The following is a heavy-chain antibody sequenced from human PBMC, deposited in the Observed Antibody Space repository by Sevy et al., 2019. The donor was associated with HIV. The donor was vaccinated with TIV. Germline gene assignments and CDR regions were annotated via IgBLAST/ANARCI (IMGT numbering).Heavy chain of an antibody. V-gene: IGHV3-30*04. CDR2: ISHDGRNNK. J-gene: IGHJ5*02. Sequence: GGSLRLSCAASGFTFSEFGMHWVRQAPGKGLEWVAVISHDGRNNKYNADSVKGRFTISRDNSKNTLYLQVNSLRADDTAIYYCAGDRGEILRSAFKSWGQGTLVTVSS. CDR1: GFTFSEFG. D-gene: IGHD3-10*01. CDR3: AGDRGEILRSAFKS.